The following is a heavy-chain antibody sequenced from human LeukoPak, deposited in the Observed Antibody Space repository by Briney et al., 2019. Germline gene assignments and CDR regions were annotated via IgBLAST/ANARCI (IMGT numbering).Heavy chain of an antibody. CDR2: ISGPGPST. CDR1: RFSFRRYA. D-gene: IGHD5-24*01. CDR3: AKEEMPHAFDL. Sequence: GGSLRLSCAASRFSFRRYAMNWVRQAPRRGLEWVAVISGPGPSTVYADSVKGRFTISRDNSKNTLFLQLDSLRVEDTAIYYCAKEEMPHAFDLWGQGTMVTVSS. V-gene: IGHV3-23*01. J-gene: IGHJ3*01.